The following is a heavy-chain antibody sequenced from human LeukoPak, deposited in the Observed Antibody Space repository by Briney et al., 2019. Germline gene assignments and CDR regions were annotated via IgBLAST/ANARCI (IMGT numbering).Heavy chain of an antibody. V-gene: IGHV4-38-2*02. D-gene: IGHD3-16*02. CDR2: IYHSGTTYSGSS. J-gene: IGHJ4*01. CDR1: GASMRNYY. Sequence: SEPLSLTCNVFGASMRNYYWVWIRQPPGKGLEWIGSIYHSGTTYSGSSYYNPSLKSRGTLSVDTPKNHFSLKESTVTAADTAVYYCARYGAWGTYRAFDYWGHGTLVTASS. CDR3: ARYGAWGTYRAFDY.